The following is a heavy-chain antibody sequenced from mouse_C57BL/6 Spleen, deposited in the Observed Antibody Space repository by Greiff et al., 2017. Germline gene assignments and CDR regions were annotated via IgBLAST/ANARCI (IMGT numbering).Heavy chain of an antibody. CDR2: INPNNGGT. Sequence: VQLQQSGPELVKPGASVKISCKASGYTFTDYYMNWVKQSHGKSLAWIGDINPNNGGTSYNQKFKGKATLTVNKSSSTAYMELRSLTSEDSAVYYYARVNTVAYYAMDDWGQGTSVTVSS. V-gene: IGHV1-26*01. D-gene: IGHD1-1*01. CDR1: GYTFTDYY. CDR3: ARVNTVAYYAMDD. J-gene: IGHJ4*01.